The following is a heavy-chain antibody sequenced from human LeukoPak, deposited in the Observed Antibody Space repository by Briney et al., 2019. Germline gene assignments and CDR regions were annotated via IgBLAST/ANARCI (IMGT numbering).Heavy chain of an antibody. CDR2: IYYSGST. V-gene: IGHV4-59*01. D-gene: IGHD2-2*02. CDR1: GGSISSYY. CDR3: ARADCSSISCYRWGSWFDP. J-gene: IGHJ5*02. Sequence: PSETLSLTCTVSGGSISSYYWSWIRQPPGKGLEWIGYIYYSGSTNYNPSLKSRVTISVDTSKNQFSLKLSSVTAADTAEYYCARADCSSISCYRWGSWFDPWGQGILVTVSS.